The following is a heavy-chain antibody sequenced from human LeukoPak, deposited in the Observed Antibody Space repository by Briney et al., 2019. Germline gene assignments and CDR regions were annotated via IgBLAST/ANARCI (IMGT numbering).Heavy chain of an antibody. J-gene: IGHJ5*02. D-gene: IGHD3-10*01. Sequence: SETLSLTCTVSGYSISSGYYWGWIRQPPGKGLEWIGSIYHSGSTYYNPSLKSRVTISVDTSKNQFSLKLSSVTAADTAVYYCARGAMGLWFGGNHWFDPWGQGTLVTVSS. V-gene: IGHV4-38-2*02. CDR1: GYSISSGYY. CDR2: IYHSGST. CDR3: ARGAMGLWFGGNHWFDP.